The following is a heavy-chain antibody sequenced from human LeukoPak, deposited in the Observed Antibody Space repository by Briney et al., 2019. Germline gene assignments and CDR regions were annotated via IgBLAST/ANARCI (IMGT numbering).Heavy chain of an antibody. CDR2: IYHSGST. Sequence: PSETLSLTCTVSGGSISSGGYSWSWIRQPPGKGLEWIGYIYHSGSTYYNPSLRSRVTMSVDRSKNQFSLKLSSVTAADTAVYYCARDSYSSSWYYFDYWGQGTLVTVSS. D-gene: IGHD6-13*01. CDR3: ARDSYSSSWYYFDY. CDR1: GGSISSGGYS. J-gene: IGHJ4*02. V-gene: IGHV4-30-2*01.